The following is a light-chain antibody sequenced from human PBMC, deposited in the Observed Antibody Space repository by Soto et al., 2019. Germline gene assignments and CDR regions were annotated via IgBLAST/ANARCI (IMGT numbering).Light chain of an antibody. V-gene: IGKV3-20*01. Sequence: EIVLTQSPGTLSLSQGERATLSCRASQSVSSSYLAWYQQKPGQAPRLLIYGASSRATGIPDRFSGSGSGTDFTLTISRLEPEDFAEYYGQQYGSSPRTFGQGTKVEIK. CDR1: QSVSSSY. J-gene: IGKJ1*01. CDR2: GAS. CDR3: QQYGSSPRT.